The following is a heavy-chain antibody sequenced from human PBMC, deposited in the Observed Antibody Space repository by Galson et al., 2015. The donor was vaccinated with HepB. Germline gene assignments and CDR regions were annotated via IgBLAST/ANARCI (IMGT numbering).Heavy chain of an antibody. CDR1: GYTFTSYA. V-gene: IGHV1-3*01. D-gene: IGHD2-21*01. CDR2: INAGNGNT. Sequence: SVKVSCKASGYTFTSYAMHWVRQAPGQRFEWMGWINAGNGNTKYSQRFQGRVTITRDTSASTVYMELSSLRYEDTAVYYCAREFPLIDVMGHWGQGTLVTVSS. J-gene: IGHJ1*01. CDR3: AREFPLIDVMGH.